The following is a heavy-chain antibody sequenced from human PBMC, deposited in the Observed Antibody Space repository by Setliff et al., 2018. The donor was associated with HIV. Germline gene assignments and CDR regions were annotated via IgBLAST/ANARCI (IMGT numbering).Heavy chain of an antibody. J-gene: IGHJ3*02. CDR1: GYSISSGYY. Sequence: LSLTCAVSGYSISSGYYWGWIWQPPGKGLEWIGSIYDSGSTHNNPSLKSRVTISVDTSKNHFSLKQSSVTAADTAVYYCARGMGGSQVGGDAFDIWGQGTTVTVSS. D-gene: IGHD1-26*01. CDR3: ARGMGGSQVGGDAFDI. CDR2: IYDSGST. V-gene: IGHV4-38-2*01.